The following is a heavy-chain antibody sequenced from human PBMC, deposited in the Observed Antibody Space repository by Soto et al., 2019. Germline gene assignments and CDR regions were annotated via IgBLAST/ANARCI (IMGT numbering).Heavy chain of an antibody. D-gene: IGHD3-16*02. Sequence: GGSLRLSCTASGFTFGDYAMSWFRQAPGKGLEWVGFIRSKAYGGTTEYAASVKGRFTISRDDSKSIAYLQMNSLKTEDTAVYYCTRTFDYDYIWGSYRQTGFGYMDVWGKGTTVTVSS. CDR3: TRTFDYDYIWGSYRQTGFGYMDV. V-gene: IGHV3-49*03. CDR1: GFTFGDYA. J-gene: IGHJ6*03. CDR2: IRSKAYGGTT.